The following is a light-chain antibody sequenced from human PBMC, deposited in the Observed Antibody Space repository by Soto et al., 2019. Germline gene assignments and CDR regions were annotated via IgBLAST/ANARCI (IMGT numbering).Light chain of an antibody. CDR2: EAS. Sequence: SAVPMSASLGDRVVISCRASQGLXTRLAWYQQKPAKAPNLLXDEASSLETGGPSRFSGSGSATEFTLTITSMQPYYSANYYSQQFHSDSPTFGQGTKVDIK. V-gene: IGKV1-5*01. CDR1: QGLXTR. J-gene: IGKJ1*01. CDR3: QQFHSDSPT.